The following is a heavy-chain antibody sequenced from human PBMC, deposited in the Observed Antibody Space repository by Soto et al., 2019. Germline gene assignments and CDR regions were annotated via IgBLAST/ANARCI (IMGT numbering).Heavy chain of an antibody. CDR3: ARPLSIAAAEDYYYGMDV. CDR1: GFTVSSNY. Sequence: GGSLRLSCAASGFTVSSNYMNWVRQAPGKGLEWVSVIYSGGSTYYADSVKGRFTISRDNSKNTLYLQMNSLRAEDTAVYYCARPLSIAAAEDYYYGMDVWGQGTTVTVSS. J-gene: IGHJ6*02. V-gene: IGHV3-53*01. CDR2: IYSGGST. D-gene: IGHD6-13*01.